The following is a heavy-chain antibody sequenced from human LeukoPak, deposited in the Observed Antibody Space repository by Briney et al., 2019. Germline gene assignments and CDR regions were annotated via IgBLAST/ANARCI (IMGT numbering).Heavy chain of an antibody. CDR3: ARGPSSGSFIDAFDI. CDR1: GFTFSSYG. Sequence: GGSLRLSCAASGFTFSSYGTHWVRQAPGKGLEWVAVIWYDGSNKYYADSVKGRFTISRDNSKNTLYLQMNSLRAEDTAVYYCARGPSSGSFIDAFDIWGQRTMVTVSS. J-gene: IGHJ3*02. CDR2: IWYDGSNK. D-gene: IGHD1-26*01. V-gene: IGHV3-33*01.